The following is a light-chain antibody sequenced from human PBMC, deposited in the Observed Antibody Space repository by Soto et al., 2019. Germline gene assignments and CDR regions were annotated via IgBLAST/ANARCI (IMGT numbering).Light chain of an antibody. V-gene: IGKV1-5*01. CDR3: QQYDSYSPWT. J-gene: IGKJ1*01. CDR2: DAS. Sequence: DIQIPQAASTLSASVCYIVTITCRASQSISSWLAWYQQKPGKAPKLLIYDASNLESGVPSRFSGSGAGTEFTLTISSLQPDDFATYYCQQYDSYSPWTCGQGTKVDI. CDR1: QSISSW.